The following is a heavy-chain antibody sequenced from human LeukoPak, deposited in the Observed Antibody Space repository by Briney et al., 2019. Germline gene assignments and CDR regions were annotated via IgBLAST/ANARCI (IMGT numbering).Heavy chain of an antibody. CDR1: GGSISSGDYY. CDR2: IYYSGST. V-gene: IGHV4-30-4*01. Sequence: SETLSLTCTVSGGSISSGDYYWSWIRQPPGKGLEWIGYIYYSGSTCYNASLKSRVTISRDTSKNQFSLKLNSVTAADTAVYYCARDRNYYGSGSLNWFDPWGQGTLVTVSS. J-gene: IGHJ5*02. D-gene: IGHD3-10*01. CDR3: ARDRNYYGSGSLNWFDP.